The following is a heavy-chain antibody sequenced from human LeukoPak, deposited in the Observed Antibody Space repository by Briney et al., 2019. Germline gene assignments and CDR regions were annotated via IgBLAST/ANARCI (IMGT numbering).Heavy chain of an antibody. CDR2: IYSGGST. D-gene: IGHD3-10*01. CDR3: ARDSGTMVRGARGFDP. J-gene: IGHJ5*02. CDR1: GFTVSSNY. V-gene: IGHV3-66*02. Sequence: GGSLRLSCAASGFTVSSNYMSWVRQAPGKGLEWVSVIYSGGSTYHADSVKGRFTISRDNSKNTLYLQMNSLRAEDTAVYYCARDSGTMVRGARGFDPWGQGTLVTVSS.